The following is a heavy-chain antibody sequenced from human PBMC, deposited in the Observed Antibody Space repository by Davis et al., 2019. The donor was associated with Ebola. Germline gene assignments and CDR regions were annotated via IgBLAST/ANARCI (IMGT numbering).Heavy chain of an antibody. D-gene: IGHD2-21*02. CDR1: GYSFTSYW. CDR2: IYPGDSDT. Sequence: GESLKISCKGSGYSFTSYWIGWVRQMPGKGLEWMGIIYPGDSDTRYSPSFQGQVTISADKSISTAYLQWSSLKASDTAMYYCARAAYCGGDCNPWYFDLWGRGTLVTVSS. CDR3: ARAAYCGGDCNPWYFDL. J-gene: IGHJ2*01. V-gene: IGHV5-51*01.